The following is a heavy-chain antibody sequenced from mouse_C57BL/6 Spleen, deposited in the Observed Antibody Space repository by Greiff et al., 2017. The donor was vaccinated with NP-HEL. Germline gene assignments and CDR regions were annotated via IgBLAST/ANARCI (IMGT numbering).Heavy chain of an antibody. D-gene: IGHD2-4*01. V-gene: IGHV1-39*01. CDR1: GYSFTDYN. Sequence: VHVKQSGPELVKPGASVKISCKASGYSFTDYNMNWVKQSNGKSLEWIGVINPNYGTTSYNQKFKGKATLTVDQSSSTAYMQLNSLTSEDSAVYYCAREEDGLRRDYAMDYWGQGTSVTVSS. CDR2: INPNYGTT. J-gene: IGHJ4*01. CDR3: AREEDGLRRDYAMDY.